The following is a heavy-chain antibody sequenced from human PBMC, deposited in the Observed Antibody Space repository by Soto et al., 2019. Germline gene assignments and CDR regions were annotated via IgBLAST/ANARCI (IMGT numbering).Heavy chain of an antibody. J-gene: IGHJ4*02. CDR2: VYYTGST. CDR3: ARGQITDYHSSTYFALRGDFDY. V-gene: IGHV4-31*03. CDR1: GGSISNGGNY. Sequence: QVQLRESGQGLVRPSETLSLKCTVAGGSISNGGNYWSWIRQHPGKGLECIGYVYYTGSTYYNPSLKRRVTLSVATSENQFSLKLTSVTAADTAVYYCARGQITDYHSSTYFALRGDFDYWGQGSLVTVSS. D-gene: IGHD3-22*01.